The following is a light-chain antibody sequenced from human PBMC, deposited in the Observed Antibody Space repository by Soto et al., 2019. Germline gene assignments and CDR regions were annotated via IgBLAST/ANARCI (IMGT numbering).Light chain of an antibody. J-gene: IGKJ5*01. CDR2: AAS. CDR3: QQSYSTLPIT. Sequence: DIQMTQSASSLSASVGDRVTITCRASQSINNYLNWYQQKPGKAPKLLIYAASSLQSGVPSRFSGSGSGTDFTLTISSLQPEDFASYYCQQSYSTLPITFGQGTRLEIK. V-gene: IGKV1-39*01. CDR1: QSINNY.